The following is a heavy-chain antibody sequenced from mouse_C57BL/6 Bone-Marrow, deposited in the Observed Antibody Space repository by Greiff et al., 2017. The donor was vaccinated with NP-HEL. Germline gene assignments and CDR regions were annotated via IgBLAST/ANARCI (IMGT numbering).Heavy chain of an antibody. CDR1: GFTFSDYY. CDR3: ASPYYYGSSYWAMDY. Sequence: EVMLVESGGGLVQPGGSLKLSCAASGFTFSDYYMYWVRQTPEKRLEWVAYISNGGGSTYYPDTVKGRFTISRDNAKNTLYLQMSRLKSEDTAMYYCASPYYYGSSYWAMDYWGQGTSVTVSS. CDR2: ISNGGGST. V-gene: IGHV5-12*01. J-gene: IGHJ4*01. D-gene: IGHD1-1*01.